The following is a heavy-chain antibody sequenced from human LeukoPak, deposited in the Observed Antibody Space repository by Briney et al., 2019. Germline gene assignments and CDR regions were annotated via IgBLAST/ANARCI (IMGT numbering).Heavy chain of an antibody. J-gene: IGHJ4*02. CDR2: IIPILGIA. CDR1: GGTFSSYA. D-gene: IGHD6-19*01. CDR3: ARSFPVAACFDY. V-gene: IGHV1-69*04. Sequence: SVKVSCKASGGTFSSYAISWVRQAPGQGLEWMGRIIPILGIANYAQKFRGRVTITADKSTSTAYMELSSLRSEDTAVYYCARSFPVAACFDYWGQGTLVTVSS.